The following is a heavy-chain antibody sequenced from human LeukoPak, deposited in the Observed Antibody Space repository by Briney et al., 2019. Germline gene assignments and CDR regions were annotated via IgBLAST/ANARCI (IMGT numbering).Heavy chain of an antibody. CDR3: AKVRGVPTVEFFFDY. CDR2: IGISVFTT. D-gene: IGHD2-2*01. J-gene: IGHJ4*02. V-gene: IGHV3-23*01. CDR1: GFTFSSYA. Sequence: GGSLRLSCAASGFTFSSYAMSWVRQAPGKGLEWVSGIGISVFTTYYADSVRGRFTISRDNAKNTLSLQMNSLRAEDTAVYFCAKVRGVPTVEFFFDYWGQGALVTVSS.